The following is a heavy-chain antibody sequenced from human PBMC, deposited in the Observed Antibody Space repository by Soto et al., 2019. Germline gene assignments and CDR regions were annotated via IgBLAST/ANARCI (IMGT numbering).Heavy chain of an antibody. CDR1: GGSISNYY. D-gene: IGHD4-17*01. V-gene: IGHV4-39*01. CDR3: ERQSSHGDYVYPFDY. J-gene: IGHJ4*02. CDR2: IYYSGST. Sequence: SETLSLTCIVSGGSISNYYWGWIRQPPGKGLEWIGSIYYSGSTYYNPSLKSRVTISVDTSKNQFSLKLSSVTAADTAVYYCERQSSHGDYVYPFDYWGQGTLVTVSS.